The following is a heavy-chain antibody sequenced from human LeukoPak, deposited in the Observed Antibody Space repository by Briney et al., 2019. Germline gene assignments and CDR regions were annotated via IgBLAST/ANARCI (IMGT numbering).Heavy chain of an antibody. Sequence: GGSLRLSSTTSGFTFGDYPMSWVRQAPGKGLEWVGFIRSKTSGGTAEYAASVKGRFTISRDDSKSIAYLQMNSLKTEDTAVCYCTRVGIWGQGTLVTVSS. CDR1: GFTFGDYP. CDR2: IRSKTSGGTA. V-gene: IGHV3-49*04. J-gene: IGHJ4*02. CDR3: TRVGI.